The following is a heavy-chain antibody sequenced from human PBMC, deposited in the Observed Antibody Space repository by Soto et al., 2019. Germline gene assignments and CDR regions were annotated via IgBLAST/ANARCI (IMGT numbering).Heavy chain of an antibody. D-gene: IGHD6-13*01. J-gene: IGHJ4*02. CDR1: GFTFSSYA. V-gene: IGHV3-23*01. Sequence: EVQLLESGGGLVQPGGSLRLSCAASGFTFSSYAMSWVRQAPGKGLGWVSDISGSGGSTYYADAVKGRFTISRDNSKNTLYLQMNSLRAEDTAVYYCAKQIIAAAGIDYWGQGTLVTVSS. CDR2: ISGSGGST. CDR3: AKQIIAAAGIDY.